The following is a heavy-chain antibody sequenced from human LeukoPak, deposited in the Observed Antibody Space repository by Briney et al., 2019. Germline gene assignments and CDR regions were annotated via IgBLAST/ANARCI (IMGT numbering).Heavy chain of an antibody. CDR3: AKDGRHYGDYGMDV. V-gene: IGHV3-43*02. D-gene: IGHD4-17*01. J-gene: IGHJ6*02. CDR2: MRGDGGST. CDR1: GFIFDDYA. Sequence: AGSLRLSCPASGFIFDDYAMHWVRQAPGKGLEWVSLMRGDGGSTYYADSVKGRFTNSRNNSKNYLYLQMNSLRTEDTALYYCAKDGRHYGDYGMDVWGQGTTVTVSS.